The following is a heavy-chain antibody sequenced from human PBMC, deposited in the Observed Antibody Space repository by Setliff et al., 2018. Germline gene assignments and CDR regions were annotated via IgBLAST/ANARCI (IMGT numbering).Heavy chain of an antibody. CDR3: ARRLPYFGMDV. J-gene: IGHJ6*02. D-gene: IGHD2-15*01. V-gene: IGHV3-11*04. Sequence: PGGSLRLSCAASGFAFGDHYMSWIRQAPGKGLERVSKTHTDGITIYSDSVRGRFTIFRDSAKNSLHLQMTSLSAEDTAVYYCARRLPYFGMDVWGQGTTVTVSS. CDR2: THTDGITI. CDR1: GFAFGDHY.